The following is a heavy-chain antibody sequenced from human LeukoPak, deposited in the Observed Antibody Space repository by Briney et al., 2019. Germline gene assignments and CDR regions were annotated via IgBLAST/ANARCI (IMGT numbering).Heavy chain of an antibody. CDR1: GGSISSSSYY. CDR3: ARVKDPSYYYYYMDV. Sequence: SETLSLTCTVSGGSISSSSYYWGWIRQPPGKGLEWIGSIYYSGSTYYNPSLKSRVTISVDTSKNQFSLKLSSVTAADTAVYYCARVKDPSYYYYYMDVWGKGTTVTVSS. CDR2: IYYSGST. J-gene: IGHJ6*03. D-gene: IGHD2-15*01. V-gene: IGHV4-39*07.